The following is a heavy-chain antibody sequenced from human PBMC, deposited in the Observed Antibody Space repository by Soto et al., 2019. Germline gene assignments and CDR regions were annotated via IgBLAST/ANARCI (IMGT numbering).Heavy chain of an antibody. J-gene: IGHJ2*01. CDR1: GYTFTGYY. V-gene: IGHV1-2*04. CDR3: ARATVTTFSWDFDL. D-gene: IGHD4-17*01. CDR2: INPNSGGT. Sequence: QVQLVQSGAEVKKPGASVKVSCKASGYTFTGYYMHWVRQAPGQGLEWMGWINPNSGGTNYAQKFQGWVTXXRXTXXSTAYMELSRLRSDDTAVYYCARATVTTFSWDFDLWGRGTLVTVSS.